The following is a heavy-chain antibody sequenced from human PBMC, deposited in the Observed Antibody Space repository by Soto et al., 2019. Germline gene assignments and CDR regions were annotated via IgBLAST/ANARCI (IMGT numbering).Heavy chain of an antibody. Sequence: EVQLLESGGGLVQPGGSLRLSCAASGFTFSSYAMSWVRQAPGKGLEWVSAISGSGGSTYYADSVKGRFTISRDNSKNTLYLQMNSLRAEDTAVYYCAKLVGDFWSGTNYFDYWGQGTLVTVSS. V-gene: IGHV3-23*01. D-gene: IGHD3-3*01. J-gene: IGHJ4*02. CDR1: GFTFSSYA. CDR2: ISGSGGST. CDR3: AKLVGDFWSGTNYFDY.